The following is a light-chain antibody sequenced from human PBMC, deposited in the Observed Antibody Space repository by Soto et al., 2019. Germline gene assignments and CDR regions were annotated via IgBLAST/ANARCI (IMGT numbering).Light chain of an antibody. J-gene: IGLJ1*01. V-gene: IGLV1-44*01. CDR3: AAWDDGLNALYV. Sequence: QSVLTQSPSASGTPGQRVTISCSGGSSNIGSNTVNWYQQVPGTAPKLLIYNNNQRPSGVPDRFSGPKSGTSASLAISGLQSEDESYYYCAAWDDGLNALYVFGTGTNLTVL. CDR1: SSNIGSNT. CDR2: NNN.